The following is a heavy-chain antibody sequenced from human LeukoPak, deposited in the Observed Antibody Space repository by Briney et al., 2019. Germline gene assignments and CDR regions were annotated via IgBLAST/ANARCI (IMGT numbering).Heavy chain of an antibody. J-gene: IGHJ4*02. Sequence: SGPTLVNPTQTLTLTCTFSGFSLSTSGVGVGWIRQPTGKALEWLALIYWDDDKRYIPSLKSRLTITKDTSKNQVVLTMTNMHPVETATYSCAHRREGSGDSWGQGTLVTVSS. CDR1: GFSLSTSGVG. CDR2: IYWDDDK. D-gene: IGHD3-10*01. CDR3: AHRREGSGDS. V-gene: IGHV2-5*02.